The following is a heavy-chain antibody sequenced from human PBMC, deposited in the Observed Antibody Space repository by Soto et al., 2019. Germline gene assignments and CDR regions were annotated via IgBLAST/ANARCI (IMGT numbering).Heavy chain of an antibody. D-gene: IGHD4-17*01. CDR1: GYTFTTFW. CDR3: ARLFSSTDSCDNWFGP. V-gene: IGHV5-10-1*01. Sequence: GESLKISCTGFGYTFTTFWISWVRQMPGKGLEWMGRIDPRDSQTNYSPSFQGHVTISVDKSISTAYLQWDSLKATDTAMYYGARLFSSTDSCDNWFGPQGQRTLFTTCS. J-gene: IGHJ5*02. CDR2: IDPRDSQT.